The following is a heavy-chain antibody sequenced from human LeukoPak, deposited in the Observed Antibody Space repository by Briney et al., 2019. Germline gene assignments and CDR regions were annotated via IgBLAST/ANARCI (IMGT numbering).Heavy chain of an antibody. D-gene: IGHD6-6*01. J-gene: IGHJ3*02. Sequence: GGSLRLSCATSGFIFTNYAMAWVRQAPGKGLEYVSAISSNGGSTYYANSVKGRFTISRDNSKNTLYLQMGSLRAEDMAVYYCARDHRSKSIAARDAFDIWGQGTMVTVSS. CDR3: ARDHRSKSIAARDAFDI. CDR2: ISSNGGST. CDR1: GFIFTNYA. V-gene: IGHV3-64*01.